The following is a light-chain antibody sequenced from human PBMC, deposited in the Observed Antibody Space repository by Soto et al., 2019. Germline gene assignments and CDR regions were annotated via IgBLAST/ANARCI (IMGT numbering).Light chain of an antibody. CDR1: QSVNSN. CDR2: AAS. CDR3: QQFNNWPLT. V-gene: IGKV3-15*01. Sequence: EIVMTQSPATLSVSPGERATLSCRASQSVNSNLAWYQQKPGQAPRLLIYAASTRATGIPARFSGSGSGTEFTLTISSLQSEDFAVYWCQQFNNWPLTFGQGTKVEIK. J-gene: IGKJ1*01.